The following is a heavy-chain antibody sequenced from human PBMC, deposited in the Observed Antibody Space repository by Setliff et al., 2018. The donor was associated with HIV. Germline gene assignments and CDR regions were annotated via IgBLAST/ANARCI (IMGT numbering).Heavy chain of an antibody. J-gene: IGHJ6*03. V-gene: IGHV4-34*01. CDR2: INHSGST. CDR3: ARGARLLAAYSDRWDYFYMAV. D-gene: IGHD1-26*01. CDR1: GGSFTDYY. Sequence: PSETLSLTCAVFGGSFTDYYWIWIRQPPGKGLEWIGEINHSGSTHYNPSLKSRFIISVDTSKNQFSLKVNSMTAADTAAYYCARGARLLAAYSDRWDYFYMAVWGKGTTVTVSS.